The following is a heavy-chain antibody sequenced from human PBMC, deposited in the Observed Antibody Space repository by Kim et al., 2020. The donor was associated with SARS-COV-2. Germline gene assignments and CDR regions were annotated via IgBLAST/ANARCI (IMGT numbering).Heavy chain of an antibody. CDR1: GFTFSDYY. CDR3: ARQGAARDFDY. V-gene: IGHV3-11*06. J-gene: IGHJ4*02. D-gene: IGHD6-6*01. CDR2: ISSSSSYT. Sequence: GGSLRLSCAASGFTFSDYYMSWIRQAPGKGLEWVSYISSSSSYTNYADSVKGRFTISRDNAKNSLYLQMNSLRAEDTAVYYCARQGAARDFDYWGQGTLVTVSS.